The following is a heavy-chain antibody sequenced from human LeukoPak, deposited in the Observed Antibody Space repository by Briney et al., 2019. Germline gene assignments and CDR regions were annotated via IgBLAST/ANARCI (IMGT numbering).Heavy chain of an antibody. CDR3: AKRRYDGSGYFDY. CDR1: GFIFTNFA. V-gene: IGHV3-23*01. D-gene: IGHD3-22*01. J-gene: IGHJ4*02. Sequence: GGSLRLSCVASGFIFTNFAVSWVRQAPGKGLEWVSAITGNTGSTNYADSVKGRFTISKDNSRSTLYLHMSSLRAEDTAVYYCAKRRYDGSGYFDYWGQGTLVTVSS. CDR2: ITGNTGST.